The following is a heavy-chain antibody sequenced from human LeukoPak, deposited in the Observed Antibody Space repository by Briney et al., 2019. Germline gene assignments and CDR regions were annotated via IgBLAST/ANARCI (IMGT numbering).Heavy chain of an antibody. CDR3: AKAAEAYDILTGHFDY. D-gene: IGHD3-9*01. Sequence: GGSLRLSCAASGFTFSSYAMSWVRQAPGKGLEWVSAISGSGGSTYYADSVKGRFTISRDNSKNTLYLQMNSLRAEDTAVYYCAKAAEAYDILTGHFDYWGQGTLVTVSS. CDR1: GFTFSSYA. J-gene: IGHJ4*02. CDR2: ISGSGGST. V-gene: IGHV3-23*01.